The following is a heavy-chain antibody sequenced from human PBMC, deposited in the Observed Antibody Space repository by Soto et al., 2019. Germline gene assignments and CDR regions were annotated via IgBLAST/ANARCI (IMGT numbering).Heavy chain of an antibody. V-gene: IGHV3-23*01. CDR1: GFTFSSYG. J-gene: IGHJ4*02. D-gene: IGHD3-10*01. CDR3: ATDRRAGGNYGFYSDF. CDR2: SSATGAGT. Sequence: EVQLLDSGGGLVQPGGSLRLSCAAAGFTFSSYGMTWVRQAPGKGLEWVSFSSATGAGTYYADCVKGRFTISRDNSKNALYLQMTSLRADDTAVYYCATDRRAGGNYGFYSDFWGQGALVIVSS.